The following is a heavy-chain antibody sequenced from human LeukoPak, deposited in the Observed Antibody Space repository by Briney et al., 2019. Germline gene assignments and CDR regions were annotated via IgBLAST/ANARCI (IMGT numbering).Heavy chain of an antibody. D-gene: IGHD1-7*01. Sequence: ASVKVSCKASGYTFTGYYMRWVRQAPGQGLEWMGWINPNSGGTNYAQKFQGRVTMTRDTSISTAYMELSRLRSDDTAVYYCARLGSGITGTTALIDYWGQGTLVTVSS. V-gene: IGHV1-2*02. CDR3: ARLGSGITGTTALIDY. CDR2: INPNSGGT. J-gene: IGHJ4*02. CDR1: GYTFTGYY.